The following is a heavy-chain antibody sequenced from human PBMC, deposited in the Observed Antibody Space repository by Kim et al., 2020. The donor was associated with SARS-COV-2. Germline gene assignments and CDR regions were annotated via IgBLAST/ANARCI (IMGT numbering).Heavy chain of an antibody. V-gene: IGHV4-34*01. CDR3: ARVGALLGGSGSYYSSGKGQPIDY. D-gene: IGHD3-10*01. J-gene: IGHJ4*02. CDR1: GGSFSGYY. Sequence: SETLSLTCAVYGGSFSGYYWSWIRQPPGKGLEWIGEINHSGSTNYNPSLKSRVTISVDTSKNQFSLKLSSVTAADTAVYYCARVGALLGGSGSYYSSGKGQPIDYWGQGTLVTVSS. CDR2: INHSGST.